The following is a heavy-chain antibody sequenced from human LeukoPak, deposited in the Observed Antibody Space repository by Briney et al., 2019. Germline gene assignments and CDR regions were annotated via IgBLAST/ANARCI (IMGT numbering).Heavy chain of an antibody. V-gene: IGHV3-30*18. CDR1: GFTFSSYG. CDR3: AKPGGKQWLAQSHYFDY. J-gene: IGHJ4*02. CDR2: ISYDGSNK. Sequence: GGSLRLSCAASGFTFSSYGMHWVRQAPGKGLEWVAVISYDGSNKYYADSVKGRFTISRDNSKNTLYLQMNSLRAEDTAVYYCAKPGGKQWLAQSHYFDYWGQGTLVTVSS. D-gene: IGHD6-19*01.